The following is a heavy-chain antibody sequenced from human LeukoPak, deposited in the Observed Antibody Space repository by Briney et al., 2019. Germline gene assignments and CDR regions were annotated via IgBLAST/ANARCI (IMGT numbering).Heavy chain of an antibody. V-gene: IGHV4-39*07. CDR1: GDSISTSNSY. CDR2: IYYSGST. D-gene: IGHD1-1*01. Sequence: SETLSLTCTVSGDSISTSNSYWGWIRQPPGKGLEWIGSIYYSGSTYYNPSLKSRVTISVDTSKNQFSLKLSSVTAADTAVYYCAREYWKAFDIWGQGTMVTVSS. J-gene: IGHJ3*02. CDR3: AREYWKAFDI.